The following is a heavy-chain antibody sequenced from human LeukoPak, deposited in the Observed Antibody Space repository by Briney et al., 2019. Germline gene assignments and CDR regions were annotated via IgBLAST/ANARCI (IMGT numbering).Heavy chain of an antibody. CDR3: ARGPYYYDSSGLAGGGFDY. CDR1: GYTFTSYD. D-gene: IGHD3-22*01. J-gene: IGHJ4*02. V-gene: IGHV1-8*03. Sequence: ASVKVSCKASGYTFTSYDINWVRQATGQGLEWMGWMNPNSGNTGYAQKFQGRVTITRNTSISTAYMGLSSLRSEDTAVYYCARGPYYYDSSGLAGGGFDYWGQGTLVTVSS. CDR2: MNPNSGNT.